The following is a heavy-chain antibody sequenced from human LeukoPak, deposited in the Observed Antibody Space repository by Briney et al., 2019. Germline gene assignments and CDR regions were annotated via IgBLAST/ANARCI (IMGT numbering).Heavy chain of an antibody. Sequence: GGSLRLSCTASGFTFGDYATSWFRQAPGKGLEWVGFIRSKAYGGTTEYAASVKGRFTISRDDSKSIAYLQMNSLKTEDTAVYYCTRDPPTVTYYPPDYWGQGTLVTVSS. D-gene: IGHD4-17*01. V-gene: IGHV3-49*03. J-gene: IGHJ4*02. CDR3: TRDPPTVTYYPPDY. CDR1: GFTFGDYA. CDR2: IRSKAYGGTT.